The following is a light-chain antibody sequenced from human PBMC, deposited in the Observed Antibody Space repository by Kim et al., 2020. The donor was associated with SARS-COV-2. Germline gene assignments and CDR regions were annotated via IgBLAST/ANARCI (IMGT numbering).Light chain of an antibody. CDR2: YDS. J-gene: IGLJ2*01. V-gene: IGLV3-21*04. CDR1: NIGSKS. Sequence: SYELTQPPSVSVAPGKTARITCGGNNIGSKSVHWYQQKPGQAPVLVIYYDSDRPSGIPERFSGSNSGNTATLTISRVEAGDEADYYCQVCDSGVVFGGGTQRTVL. CDR3: QVCDSGVV.